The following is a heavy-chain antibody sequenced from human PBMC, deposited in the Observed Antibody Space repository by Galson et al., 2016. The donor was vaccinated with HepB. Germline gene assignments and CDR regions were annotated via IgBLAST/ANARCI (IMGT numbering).Heavy chain of an antibody. J-gene: IGHJ2*01. D-gene: IGHD6-6*01. CDR1: DGSFSDYC. Sequence: TLSLTCAVYDGSFSDYCWSWIRQTPGKGLEWIGEINHSGSTNYNPSLKSRVTISLGTSRSQFSLRLSSVTAADTGLYYCARRRRSSSSWALRTGRAGIWYFNLWGRGTLVTVSS. CDR3: ARRRRSSSSWALRTGRAGIWYFNL. V-gene: IGHV4-34*01. CDR2: INHSGST.